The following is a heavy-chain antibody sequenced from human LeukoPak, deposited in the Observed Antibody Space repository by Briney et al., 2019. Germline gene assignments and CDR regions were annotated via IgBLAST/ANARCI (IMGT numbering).Heavy chain of an antibody. CDR2: ISAYNGNT. CDR1: GYTFTSYG. J-gene: IGHJ4*02. Sequence: ASVKVSCKASGYTFTSYGISWVRQAPGQGLEWMGWISAYNGNTNCAQKLQGRVTMTTDTSTSTAYMELRSLRSEDTAVYYCATLKFIVGATTVGDYWGQGTLVTVSS. CDR3: ATLKFIVGATTVGDY. D-gene: IGHD1-26*01. V-gene: IGHV1-18*01.